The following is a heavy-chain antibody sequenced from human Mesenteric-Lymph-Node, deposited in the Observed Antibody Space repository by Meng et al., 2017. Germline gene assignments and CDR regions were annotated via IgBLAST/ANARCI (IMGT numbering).Heavy chain of an antibody. CDR3: ARDYGDDYYYGMDV. D-gene: IGHD4-17*01. J-gene: IGHJ6*02. CDR2: IIPILGIT. CDR1: GGTFSSYT. Sequence: SVKVSCKASGGTFSSYTISWVRQAPGQGLEWMGRIIPILGITNYAQKFQGRVTITADKSPSTAYMELRSLRSDDTAVYYCARDYGDDYYYGMDVWGQGTTVTVSS. V-gene: IGHV1-69*04.